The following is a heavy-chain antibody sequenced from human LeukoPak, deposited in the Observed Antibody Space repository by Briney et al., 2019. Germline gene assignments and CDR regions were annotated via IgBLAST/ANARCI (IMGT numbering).Heavy chain of an antibody. CDR2: ISYDGSNK. V-gene: IGHV3-30*18. D-gene: IGHD5-18*01. CDR1: GFTFSTYG. CDR3: AKLPAPEGYDYGSIDY. Sequence: GKSLRLSCAASGFTFSTYGMHWVRQSPGNGLEWVAVISYDGSNKYYADSVKGRFTISRDNSKNTLFLQMNSLRAEDTAVYHCAKLPAPEGYDYGSIDYWGQGTLVTVSS. J-gene: IGHJ4*02.